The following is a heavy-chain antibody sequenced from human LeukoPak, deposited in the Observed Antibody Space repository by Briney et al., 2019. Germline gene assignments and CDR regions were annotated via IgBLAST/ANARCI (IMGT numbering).Heavy chain of an antibody. Sequence: GWXXRLSFAASGCTFSSYSMNWVRQAPGKGLEWVSSISSSSSYIYYADSVKGRFTISRDNAKNSLYLQMNSLSAETTAVSYCARGGYCSSTSCYLNYWGQGTLVTVSS. D-gene: IGHD2-2*01. V-gene: IGHV3-21*01. CDR3: ARGGYCSSTSCYLNY. CDR2: ISSSSSYI. J-gene: IGHJ4*02. CDR1: GCTFSSYS.